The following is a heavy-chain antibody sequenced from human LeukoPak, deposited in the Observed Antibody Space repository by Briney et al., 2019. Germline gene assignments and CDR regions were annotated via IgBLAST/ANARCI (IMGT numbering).Heavy chain of an antibody. CDR1: GFTFSSYE. J-gene: IGHJ3*02. V-gene: IGHV3-48*03. CDR3: ARESRQGLVYCSGGSCWADAFDI. D-gene: IGHD2-15*01. Sequence: PGGSLRLSCAASGFTFSSYEMNWVRQAPGKGLEWVSYISSSGSTIYYADSVKGRFTISRDNAKNSLYLQMNSLRAEDTAAYYCARESRQGLVYCSGGSCWADAFDIWGQGTMVTVSS. CDR2: ISSSGSTI.